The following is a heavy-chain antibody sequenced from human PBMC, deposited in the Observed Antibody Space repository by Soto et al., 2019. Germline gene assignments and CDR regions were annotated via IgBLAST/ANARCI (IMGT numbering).Heavy chain of an antibody. J-gene: IGHJ2*01. V-gene: IGHV3-30-3*01. CDR2: ISYDGSNK. CDR3: ARHALWGTAMVLWYFDL. D-gene: IGHD5-18*01. CDR1: GFTFSSYA. Sequence: QVQLVESGGGVVQPGRSLRLSCAASGFTFSSYAMHWVRQAPGKGLERVAVISYDGSNKYYAYSVKGRFTISSDNSKNTLYLQMNSLRAEETAVYYCARHALWGTAMVLWYFDLWGRGTLVTVAS.